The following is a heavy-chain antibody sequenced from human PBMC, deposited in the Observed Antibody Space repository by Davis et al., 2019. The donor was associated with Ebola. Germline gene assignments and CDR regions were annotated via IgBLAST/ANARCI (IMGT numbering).Heavy chain of an antibody. Sequence: GGSLRLSCAASGFTFSDYYMSWIRQAPGKGLEWVSYISSSSSYTNYADSVKGRFTISRDNAKNSLYLQMNSLRAEDTALYYCAKDIAVTTLTYFDYWGQGTLVTVSS. V-gene: IGHV3-11*05. CDR1: GFTFSDYY. CDR3: AKDIAVTTLTYFDY. J-gene: IGHJ4*02. D-gene: IGHD6-19*01. CDR2: ISSSSSYT.